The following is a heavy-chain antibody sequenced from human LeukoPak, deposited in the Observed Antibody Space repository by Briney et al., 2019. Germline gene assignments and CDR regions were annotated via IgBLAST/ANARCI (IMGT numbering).Heavy chain of an antibody. J-gene: IGHJ4*02. CDR2: INHSGST. CDR1: GGSFSGYY. V-gene: IGHV4-34*01. Sequence: SETLSLTCAVYGGSFSGYYWSWIRQPPGKGLEWIGEINHSGSTNYNPSLKSRVTISVDTSKNQFSLKLSSVTAADTAVYYCARQYSSGWPPHYWGQGTLVTVSS. CDR3: ARQYSSGWPPHY. D-gene: IGHD6-19*01.